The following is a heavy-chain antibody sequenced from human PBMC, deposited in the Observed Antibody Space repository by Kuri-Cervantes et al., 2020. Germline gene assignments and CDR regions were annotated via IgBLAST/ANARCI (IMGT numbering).Heavy chain of an antibody. Sequence: ETLSLTCAASKFTVSDYNMNWVRQAPRRGLEWVSLLGSSRTIYCADSVKGRFPNSRDNSKNTLYLQMNSLRAEDTAVYYCAKDGWFGDLGDWGQGTLVTVSS. J-gene: IGHJ4*02. CDR3: AKDGWFGDLGD. V-gene: IGHV3-69-1*01. CDR1: KFTVSDYN. CDR2: LGSSRTI. D-gene: IGHD3-10*01.